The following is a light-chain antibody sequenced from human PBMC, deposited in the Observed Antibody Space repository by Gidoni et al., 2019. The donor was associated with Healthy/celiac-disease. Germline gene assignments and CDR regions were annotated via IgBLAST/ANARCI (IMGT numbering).Light chain of an antibody. J-gene: IGKJ4*01. V-gene: IGKV3D-15*01. Sequence: EIVMMQSPATLSVSPGERATLSCRASQSVSSNLAWYQQKPGQAPRLLIYGASSMATGIPARFSGSGSGTEFTLTISSLQSEDFAVYYCQQYNNWLTFGGGTKVEIK. CDR3: QQYNNWLT. CDR1: QSVSSN. CDR2: GAS.